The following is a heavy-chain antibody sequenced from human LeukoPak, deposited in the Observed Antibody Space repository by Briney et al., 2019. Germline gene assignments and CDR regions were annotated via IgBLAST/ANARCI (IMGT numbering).Heavy chain of an antibody. D-gene: IGHD6-6*01. V-gene: IGHV3-66*01. CDR3: ARNDYSSSYYAFDI. CDR2: IYSGGST. J-gene: IGHJ3*02. CDR1: GFTVTSNY. Sequence: GGSLRLSCAPSGFTVTSNYMSWVRQAPGKGLEWVSVIYSGGSTYYADPVKGRFTISRDNSKNTLYLQMNSLRAEDTAVYYCARNDYSSSYYAFDIWGQGTMVTVSS.